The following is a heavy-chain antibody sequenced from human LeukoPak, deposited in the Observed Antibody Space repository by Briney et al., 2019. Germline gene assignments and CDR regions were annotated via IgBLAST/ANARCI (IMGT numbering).Heavy chain of an antibody. CDR3: ARGKWYGGYSFDY. CDR2: MNPSSGNR. J-gene: IGHJ4*02. CDR1: GYTFTSYD. Sequence: ASVKVSCKASGYTFTSYDINWVRQAAGQGLEWMGWMNPSSGNRDYTQKFQGRVTMTRNTSISTAYMELSSLTSEDAAVYYCARGKWYGGYSFDYWGQGTLVTVSP. V-gene: IGHV1-8*01. D-gene: IGHD5-12*01.